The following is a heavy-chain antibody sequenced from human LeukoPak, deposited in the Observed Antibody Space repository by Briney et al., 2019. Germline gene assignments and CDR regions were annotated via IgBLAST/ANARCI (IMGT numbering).Heavy chain of an antibody. V-gene: IGHV5-51*01. CDR2: IYPGDSDT. J-gene: IGHJ4*02. CDR3: ARHRVGVTLGSPFDY. Sequence: GGSLQISCKGSGYSFTSYWIGWVRQVPGKGLEWMGIIYPGDSDTRYSPSFQGQVTISADKSISTAYLQWSSLKASDTAMYYCARHRVGVTLGSPFDYWGQGTLVTVSS. CDR1: GYSFTSYW. D-gene: IGHD1-26*01.